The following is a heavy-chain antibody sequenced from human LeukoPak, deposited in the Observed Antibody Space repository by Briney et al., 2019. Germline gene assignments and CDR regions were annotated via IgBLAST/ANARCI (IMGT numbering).Heavy chain of an antibody. D-gene: IGHD1-14*01. CDR1: GGSISSSSYY. J-gene: IGHJ2*01. V-gene: IGHV4-39*07. CDR2: IYYSGST. CDR3: ARDSEGRELYWYFDL. Sequence: SETLSLTCTVSGGSISSSSYYWGWIRQPPGKGLEWIGSIYYSGSTYYNPSLKSRVTISVDTSKNQFSLKLSSVTAADTAVYYCARDSEGRELYWYFDLWGRGTLVTVSS.